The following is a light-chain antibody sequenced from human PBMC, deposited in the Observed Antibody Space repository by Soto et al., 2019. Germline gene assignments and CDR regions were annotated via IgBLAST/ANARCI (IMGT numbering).Light chain of an antibody. Sequence: EIVMTQSPVTLSVSPGERATLSCRASQSVSRKLVWYQQKPGQAPRLLIYDTSTRATGIPARFSGSGSGTEFTLTISSLQSEDFAVYYCQQYNNWPPWTFGQGTKVDIK. CDR2: DTS. CDR3: QQYNNWPPWT. CDR1: QSVSRK. J-gene: IGKJ1*01. V-gene: IGKV3-15*01.